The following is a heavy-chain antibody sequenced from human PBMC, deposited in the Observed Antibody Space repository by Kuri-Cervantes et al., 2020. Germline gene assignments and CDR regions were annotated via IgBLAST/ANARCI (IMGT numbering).Heavy chain of an antibody. V-gene: IGHV3-30-3*01. CDR3: AREEELDDAFDI. D-gene: IGHD1-1*01. J-gene: IGHJ3*02. Sequence: GESLKISCAASGFTVSSNYMSWVRQAPGKGLEWVAIISDDGNKNSYTDSVRGRITISGDNSKNTLYLQMNSLRAEDTAVYYCAREEELDDAFDIWGQGTMVTVSS. CDR2: ISDDGNKN. CDR1: GFTVSSNY.